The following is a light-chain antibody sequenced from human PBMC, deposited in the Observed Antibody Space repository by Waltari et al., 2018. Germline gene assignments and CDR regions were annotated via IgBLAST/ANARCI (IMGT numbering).Light chain of an antibody. J-gene: IGLJ3*02. CDR1: SGSTSKA. Sequence: QLVLTQSLSASAPLGASVKLTCTLSSGSTSKAIAWLHQQPEKGPRYLMKVNSDGSHIKGDEIPIRFSGSSSGAERYLTISSLQSEDEADYYCQTGGHGTWVFGGGTKLTVL. V-gene: IGLV4-69*01. CDR3: QTGGHGTWV. CDR2: VNSDGSH.